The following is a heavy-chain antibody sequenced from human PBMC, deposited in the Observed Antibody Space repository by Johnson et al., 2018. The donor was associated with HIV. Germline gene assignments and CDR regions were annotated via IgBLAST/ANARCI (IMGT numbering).Heavy chain of an antibody. CDR3: ARGRGLQFLEWPTGLWSAFDI. Sequence: QVQLVESGGGLVKPGGSLRLSCAASGFTFSDYYISWIRQAPGKGLEWVSYIASSDSPIYYADSVKGRFTISRDNAKNSLYLQMNTLRAEDTAVYYCARGRGLQFLEWPTGLWSAFDIWGQGTMVTVSS. D-gene: IGHD3-3*01. CDR1: GFTFSDYY. V-gene: IGHV3-11*04. CDR2: IASSDSPI. J-gene: IGHJ3*02.